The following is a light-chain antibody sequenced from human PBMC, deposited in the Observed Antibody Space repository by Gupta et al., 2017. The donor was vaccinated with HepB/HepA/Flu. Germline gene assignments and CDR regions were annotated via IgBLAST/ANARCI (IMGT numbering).Light chain of an antibody. Sequence: DIVMTQAPLFLPVTPGEPASISCRSSQSLLHRNGYNYLDWYLQKPGQSPQLLIYLSSTRASGVPERFSGSGSGTDFTLKISRVEAEDVGVYYCMQALQTGHTFGGGTKLEIK. CDR2: LSS. V-gene: IGKV2-28*01. CDR1: QSLLHRNGYNY. J-gene: IGKJ4*01. CDR3: MQALQTGHT.